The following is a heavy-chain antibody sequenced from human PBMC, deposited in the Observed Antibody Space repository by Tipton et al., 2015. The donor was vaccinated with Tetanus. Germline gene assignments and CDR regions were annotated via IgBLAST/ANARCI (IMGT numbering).Heavy chain of an antibody. CDR3: AKGYYDFGSGYPPRGLDP. J-gene: IGHJ5*02. Sequence: SLRLSCAASGFPFSSYAMNWVRQAPGKGLEWVSTVSSSGYRTYYADSVKGRFTISRDNSNNTLYLQMNSLRAEDSAVYYCAKGYYDFGSGYPPRGLDPWGQGTLVTVSS. V-gene: IGHV3-23*01. CDR2: VSSSGYRT. CDR1: GFPFSSYA. D-gene: IGHD3-3*01.